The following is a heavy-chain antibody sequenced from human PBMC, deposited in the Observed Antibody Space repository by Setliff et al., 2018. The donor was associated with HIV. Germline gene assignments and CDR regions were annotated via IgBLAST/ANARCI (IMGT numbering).Heavy chain of an antibody. V-gene: IGHV4-59*02. J-gene: IGHJ4*02. CDR3: ARDSGGYNYGFAVGSFDY. CDR1: GGSVNDFY. D-gene: IGHD5-18*01. CDR2: IHSSGST. Sequence: PSETLSLTCTVSGGSVNDFYCNWIRQPPGKGPEWIGYIHSSGSTIYNPSLKSRITISLDTSKEQFSLKLTSVAAADTAVYYCARDSGGYNYGFAVGSFDYWGQGALVTVSS.